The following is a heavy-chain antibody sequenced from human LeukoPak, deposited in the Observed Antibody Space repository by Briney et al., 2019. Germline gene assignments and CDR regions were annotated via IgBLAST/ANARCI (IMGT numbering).Heavy chain of an antibody. Sequence: PGGSLRLSCAASGFTFSSYAMHWVRQAPGKGLEWVAVISYDGSNKYYADSVKGRFTISRDNSKNTLYLQMNSLRAEDTAVYYCAKDRPRRDNIGWGSGYYYPYYFDYWGQGTLVTVSS. V-gene: IGHV3-30-3*01. CDR3: AKDRPRRDNIGWGSGYYYPYYFDY. CDR1: GFTFSSYA. J-gene: IGHJ4*02. D-gene: IGHD3-22*01. CDR2: ISYDGSNK.